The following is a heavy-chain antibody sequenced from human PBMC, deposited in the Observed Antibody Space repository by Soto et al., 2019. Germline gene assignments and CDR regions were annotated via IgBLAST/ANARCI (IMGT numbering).Heavy chain of an antibody. J-gene: IGHJ6*02. D-gene: IGHD3-9*01. V-gene: IGHV4-39*01. CDR3: ARYPRGYDILTGYYTGYYYGMDV. Sequence: PSETLSLTCTVSGGSISSSSYYWGWIRQPPGKGLEWIGSIYYSGSTYYNPSLKSRVTISVDTSENQFSLKLSSVTAADTAVYYCARYPRGYDILTGYYTGYYYGMDVWGQGTTVTVSS. CDR2: IYYSGST. CDR1: GGSISSSSYY.